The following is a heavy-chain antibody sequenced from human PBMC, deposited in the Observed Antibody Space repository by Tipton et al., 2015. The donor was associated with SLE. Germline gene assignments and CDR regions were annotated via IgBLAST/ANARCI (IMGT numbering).Heavy chain of an antibody. CDR2: ISYDGSNK. CDR3: ARDPYSNYFDY. D-gene: IGHD2-21*01. J-gene: IGHJ4*02. V-gene: IGHV3-30*04. Sequence: SLRLSCAASGFTFSSYDMHWVRQAPGKGLEWVAVISYDGSNKYYADSVKGRFTISRDNAKNSLYLQMNSLRVEDTAVYYCARDPYSNYFDYWGQGTLVTVSS. CDR1: GFTFSSYD.